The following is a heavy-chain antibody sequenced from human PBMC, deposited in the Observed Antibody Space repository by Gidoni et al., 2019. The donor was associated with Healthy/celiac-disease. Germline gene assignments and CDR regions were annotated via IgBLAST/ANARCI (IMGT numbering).Heavy chain of an antibody. D-gene: IGHD4-17*01. J-gene: IGHJ6*02. CDR2: IIPILGIA. CDR1: GGTFSSYA. V-gene: IGHV1-69*04. Sequence: QVQLVQSGAEVKKPGSSVKVSCKASGGTFSSYAISWVRQAPGQGLEWMGRIIPILGIANYAQKFQGRVTITADKSTSTAYMELSSLRSEDTAVYYCARVLGTVTGYYYYGMDVWGQGTTVTVSS. CDR3: ARVLGTVTGYYYYGMDV.